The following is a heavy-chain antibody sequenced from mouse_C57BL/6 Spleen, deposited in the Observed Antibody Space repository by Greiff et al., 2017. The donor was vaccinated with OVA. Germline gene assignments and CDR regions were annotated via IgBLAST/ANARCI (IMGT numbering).Heavy chain of an antibody. J-gene: IGHJ2*01. CDR2: INYDGSST. CDR1: GFTFSDYY. D-gene: IGHD3-2*02. V-gene: IGHV5-16*01. CDR3: ARDVQGRYFDY. Sequence: DVKLVESEGGLVQPGSSMKLSCTASGFTFSDYYMAWVRQVPEKGLEWVANINYDGSSTYYLDSLKSRFIISRDNAKNILYLQMSSLKSEDTATYYCARDVQGRYFDYWGQGTTLTVSS.